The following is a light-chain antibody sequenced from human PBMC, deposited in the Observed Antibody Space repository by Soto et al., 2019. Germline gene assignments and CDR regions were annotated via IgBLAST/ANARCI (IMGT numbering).Light chain of an antibody. CDR3: QQSYSTPRT. CDR1: QSRSGY. Sequence: DIQMTQSPSSPSASVGDRVTITCRASQSRSGYLNWYHQKPGKAPKLLIYAASSLQSGVPSRFSGSGSGADFTLTISSLQPEDFATYYCQQSYSTPRTFGQGTNVAIK. CDR2: AAS. J-gene: IGKJ1*01. V-gene: IGKV1-39*01.